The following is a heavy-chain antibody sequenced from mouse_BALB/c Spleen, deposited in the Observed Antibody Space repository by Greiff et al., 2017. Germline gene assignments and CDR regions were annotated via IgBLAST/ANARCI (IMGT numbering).Heavy chain of an antibody. J-gene: IGHJ3*01. CDR1: GFTFSSYG. CDR3: ARGWLGAY. Sequence: EVKVEESGGGLVQPGGSLKLSCAASGFTFSSYGMSWVRQTPDKRLELVATINSNGGSTYYPDSVKGRFTISRDNAKNTLYLQMSSLKSEDTAMYYCARGWLGAYWGQGTLVTVSA. CDR2: INSNGGST. D-gene: IGHD2-3*01. V-gene: IGHV5-6-3*01.